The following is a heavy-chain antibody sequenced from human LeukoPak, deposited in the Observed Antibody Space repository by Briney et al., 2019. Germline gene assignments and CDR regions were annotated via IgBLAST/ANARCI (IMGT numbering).Heavy chain of an antibody. CDR1: GFTFADYG. Sequence: GGSLRLSCAASGFTFADYGMHWIRQAPGKGLEWVAFISYDGSNKYYADSVKGRLTISRDNAKNSLYLQMNSLRAEDTAVYYCAELGITMIGGVWGKGTTVTISS. CDR3: AELGITMIGGV. J-gene: IGHJ6*04. V-gene: IGHV3-30*12. D-gene: IGHD3-10*02. CDR2: ISYDGSNK.